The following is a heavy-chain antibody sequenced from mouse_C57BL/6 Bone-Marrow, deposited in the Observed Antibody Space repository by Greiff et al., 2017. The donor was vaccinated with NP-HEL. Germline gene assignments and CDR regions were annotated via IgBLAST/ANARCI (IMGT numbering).Heavy chain of an antibody. CDR2: IWWDDDK. CDR1: GFSLSTFGMG. D-gene: IGHD4-1*01. J-gene: IGHJ2*01. Sequence: QVTLKESGPGILQPSQTLSLTCSFSGFSLSTFGMGVGWIRQPSGKGLEWLAHIWWDDDKSYNPALKSRLTISKDTSKTPVFLKLAKLDTADTATYYCARAPLGRDFDYWGQGTTLTVSS. V-gene: IGHV8-8*01. CDR3: ARAPLGRDFDY.